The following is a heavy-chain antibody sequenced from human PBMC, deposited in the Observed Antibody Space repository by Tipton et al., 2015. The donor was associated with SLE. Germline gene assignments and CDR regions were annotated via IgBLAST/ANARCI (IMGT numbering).Heavy chain of an antibody. J-gene: IGHJ2*01. CDR1: GGSISSYY. CDR3: ARLGITMVQGGRHWHFDL. D-gene: IGHD3-10*01. CDR2: IYYSGST. Sequence: TLSLTCTVSGGSISSYYWSWIRQPPGKGLEWIGYIYYSGSTNYNPSLKSRVTISVDTSKNQFSLKLSSVTAADTAVYYCARLGITMVQGGRHWHFDLWGRGTLVTVSS. V-gene: IGHV4-59*07.